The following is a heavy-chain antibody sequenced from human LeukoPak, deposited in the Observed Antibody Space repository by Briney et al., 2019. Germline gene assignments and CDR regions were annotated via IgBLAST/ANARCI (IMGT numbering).Heavy chain of an antibody. V-gene: IGHV3-66*01. J-gene: IGHJ5*02. CDR3: ARGAAAAGLNWFDP. CDR2: IYTGGST. Sequence: GGSLRLSCAASGFTVSSNYMSWVRQAPGKGLEWVSVIYTGGSTYYADSVKGRFTISRDNAKNSLYLQMNSLRAEDTAVYYCARGAAAAGLNWFDPWGQGTLVTVSS. CDR1: GFTVSSNY. D-gene: IGHD6-13*01.